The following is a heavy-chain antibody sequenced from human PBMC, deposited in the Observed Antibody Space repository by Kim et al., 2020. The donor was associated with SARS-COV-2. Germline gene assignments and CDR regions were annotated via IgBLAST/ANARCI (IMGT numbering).Heavy chain of an antibody. D-gene: IGHD2-2*01. CDR3: ARGSLSSITSRDYGMDV. J-gene: IGHJ6*02. Sequence: GGSLRLSCVASGFTFSDYSMNWVRQAPGKGLEWVSSISSSSSHIYYTDSVKGRFTISRDNAKNSLYLQMNSLRAEDTAVFYCARGSLSSITSRDYGMDVWGQGTTVTVSS. CDR2: ISSSSSHI. CDR1: GFTFSDYS. V-gene: IGHV3-21*01.